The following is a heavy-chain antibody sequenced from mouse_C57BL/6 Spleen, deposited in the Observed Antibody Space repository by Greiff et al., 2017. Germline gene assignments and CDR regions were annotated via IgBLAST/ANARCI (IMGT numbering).Heavy chain of an antibody. J-gene: IGHJ3*01. D-gene: IGHD2-13*01. CDR2: FYPGSGSI. CDR3: ARQENDGDTSWFAY. CDR1: GYTFTDYT. V-gene: IGHV1-62-2*01. Sequence: QVHLKQPGAELVKPGASVKLSCKASGYTFTDYTIHWVKQRPGQGLEWIGWFYPGSGSIKYNEKFKDKATLTADKSSSTVYMELSRLTSEDSAVYYCARQENDGDTSWFAYWGPGTMVTVSA.